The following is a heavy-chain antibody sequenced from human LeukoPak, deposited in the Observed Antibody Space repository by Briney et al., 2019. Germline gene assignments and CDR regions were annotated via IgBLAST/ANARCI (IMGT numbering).Heavy chain of an antibody. V-gene: IGHV1-58*02. Sequence: ASVKVSCKASGFTFTSSAMQWVRQARGQRLEWIGWIVVSSGNTNYAQKFQERVTITRDMSTSTACMELSSLRSEDTAVYYCAAGQVYCSSTSCYKGYYYYYMDVWGKGTTVTVSS. CDR1: GFTFTSSA. D-gene: IGHD2-2*02. J-gene: IGHJ6*03. CDR3: AAGQVYCSSTSCYKGYYYYYMDV. CDR2: IVVSSGNT.